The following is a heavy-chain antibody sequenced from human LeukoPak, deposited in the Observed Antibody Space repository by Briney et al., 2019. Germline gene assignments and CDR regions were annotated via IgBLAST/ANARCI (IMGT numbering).Heavy chain of an antibody. J-gene: IGHJ4*02. CDR1: GFTFSSYE. CDR2: ISSSGSTI. V-gene: IGHV3-48*03. Sequence: GGSLRLSCAASGFTFSSYEMNWVRQAPGKGLEWVSYISSSGSTIYYADSVKGRFTISRDNAKNSLYLQMNSLRAEDTAVYYCARVDSSGYSRDYWGQGTLVTVSS. D-gene: IGHD3-22*01. CDR3: ARVDSSGYSRDY.